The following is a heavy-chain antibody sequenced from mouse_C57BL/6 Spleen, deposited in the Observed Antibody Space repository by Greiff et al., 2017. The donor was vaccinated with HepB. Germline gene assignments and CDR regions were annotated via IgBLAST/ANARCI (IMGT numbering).Heavy chain of an antibody. V-gene: IGHV5-12*01. Sequence: DVHLVESGGGLVQPGGSLKLSCAASGFTFSDYYMYWVRQTPEKRLEWVAYISNGGGSTYYPDTVKGRFTISRDNAKNTLYLQMSRLKSEDTAMYYCARQFDVWGTGTTVTVSS. CDR2: ISNGGGST. J-gene: IGHJ1*03. CDR1: GFTFSDYY. CDR3: ARQFDV.